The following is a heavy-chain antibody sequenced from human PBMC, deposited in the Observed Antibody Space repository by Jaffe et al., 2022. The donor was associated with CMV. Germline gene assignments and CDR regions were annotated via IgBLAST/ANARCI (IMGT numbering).Heavy chain of an antibody. J-gene: IGHJ2*01. D-gene: IGHD2-8*01. Sequence: QVQLQESGPGLVKPSGTLSLTCAVSGGSISSSNWWSWVRQPPGKGLEWIGEIYHSGSTNYNPSLKSRVTISVDKSKNQFSLKLSSVTAADTAVYYCARDSLGYCTNGVCYPDWYFDLWGRGTLVTVSS. V-gene: IGHV4-4*02. CDR1: GGSISSSNW. CDR3: ARDSLGYCTNGVCYPDWYFDL. CDR2: IYHSGST.